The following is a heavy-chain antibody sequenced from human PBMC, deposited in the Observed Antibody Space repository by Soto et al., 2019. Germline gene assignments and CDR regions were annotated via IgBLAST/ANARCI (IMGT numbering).Heavy chain of an antibody. Sequence: SVPMPVTWAVEGGKFRGYYWTWISQPPGTRLEWIGEINHSGSTNCNPSLKSRVTISVDTSKNQFSLKLSSVTAADTAVYYCARHTPAISISDHWGQGTLVTVSS. CDR3: ARHTPAISISDH. D-gene: IGHD2-15*01. V-gene: IGHV4-34*01. CDR1: GGKFRGYY. J-gene: IGHJ4*02. CDR2: INHSGST.